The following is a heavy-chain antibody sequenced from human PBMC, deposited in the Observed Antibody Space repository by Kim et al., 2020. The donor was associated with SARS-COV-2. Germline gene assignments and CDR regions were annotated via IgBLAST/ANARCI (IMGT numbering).Heavy chain of an antibody. J-gene: IGHJ6*02. CDR1: GFTFSGSA. CDR3: TRSGGYCSSTSCLGGMDV. Sequence: GGSLRLSCAASGFTFSGSAMHWVRQASGKGLEWVGRIRSKANSYATAYAASVKGRFTISRDDSKNTAYLQMNSLKTEDTAVYYCTRSGGYCSSTSCLGGMDVWGQGTTVTVSS. V-gene: IGHV3-73*01. D-gene: IGHD2-2*01. CDR2: IRSKANSYAT.